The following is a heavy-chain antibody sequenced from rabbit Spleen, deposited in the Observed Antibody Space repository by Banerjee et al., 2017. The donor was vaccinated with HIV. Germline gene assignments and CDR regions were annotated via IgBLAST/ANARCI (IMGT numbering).Heavy chain of an antibody. V-gene: IGHV1S40*01. CDR3: ARRGHSGVGYLAL. CDR1: GFSFNSGYD. J-gene: IGHJ4*01. Sequence: QSLEESGGGLVKPGASLTLTCKASGFSFNSGYDMCWVRQAPGKGLEWIACSYAGTSGSTYSAIWAKGRFTISKTSSTTVTLQMTSLTAADTATYFCARRGHSGVGYLALWGPGTLVTVS. D-gene: IGHD1-1*01. CDR2: SYAGTSGST.